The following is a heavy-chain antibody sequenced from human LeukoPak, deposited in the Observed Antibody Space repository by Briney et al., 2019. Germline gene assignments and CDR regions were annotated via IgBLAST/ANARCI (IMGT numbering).Heavy chain of an antibody. CDR2: IFYLGNT. V-gene: IGHV4-30-4*01. Sequence: SQTLSLTCAVSGGSISSGNYYWSWIRQPPGKGLEWIGYIFYLGNTYYTPSLKSRVTISVDTSKNQFSLKLSSVTAADTAVYYCARKYPDHWFDPWGQGTLVTVSS. D-gene: IGHD6-6*01. CDR3: ARKYPDHWFDP. CDR1: GGSISSGNYY. J-gene: IGHJ5*02.